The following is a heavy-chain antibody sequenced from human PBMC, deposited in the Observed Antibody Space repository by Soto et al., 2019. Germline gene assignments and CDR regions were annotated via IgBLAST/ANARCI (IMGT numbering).Heavy chain of an antibody. J-gene: IGHJ6*02. CDR2: ISWDGGST. Sequence: VVPLILRCGALGVTSLDYTMHRILQAQGKGLEWVSLISWDGGSTYYADSVKGRFTISRDNSKNSLYLQMNSLRTEDTALYYCAKDIVDGYKYIPHQWPYGMDVWGQATSVTVYS. D-gene: IGHD5-12*01. V-gene: IGHV3-43*01. CDR3: AKDIVDGYKYIPHQWPYGMDV. CDR1: GVTSLDYT.